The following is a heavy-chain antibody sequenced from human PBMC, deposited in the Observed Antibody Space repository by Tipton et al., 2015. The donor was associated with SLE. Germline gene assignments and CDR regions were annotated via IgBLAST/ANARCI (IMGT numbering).Heavy chain of an antibody. CDR3: AITLAVAAAGYFDL. J-gene: IGHJ2*01. D-gene: IGHD2-15*01. V-gene: IGHV4-39*07. Sequence: SRVTISIDTSKNQFSLKLSSVTAADTAVYYCAITLAVAAAGYFDLWGRGTLVTVSS.